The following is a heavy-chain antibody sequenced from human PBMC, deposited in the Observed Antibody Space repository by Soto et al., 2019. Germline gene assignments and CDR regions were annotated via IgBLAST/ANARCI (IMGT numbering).Heavy chain of an antibody. J-gene: IGHJ6*02. CDR2: MNPNSGNT. Sequence: SVEICCTASGDTFSIYAVSGVLQATGQGLEWMGWMNPNSGNTGYAQKFQGRVTMTRNTSISTAYMELSSLRSEDTAVYYCARRGYSSSWYYYYYYGMDVWAQRPTVTVSS. D-gene: IGHD6-13*01. CDR1: GDTFSIYA. V-gene: IGHV1-8*02. CDR3: ARRGYSSSWYYYYYYGMDV.